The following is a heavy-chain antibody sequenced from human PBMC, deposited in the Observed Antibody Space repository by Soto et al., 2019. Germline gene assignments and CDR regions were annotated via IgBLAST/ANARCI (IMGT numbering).Heavy chain of an antibody. Sequence: PGGSLSLSCVASGFTFHTYVMSWVRQAPGKGLEWVSGISASGDSTYYADSLKGRFTISRDNSKNTLYLQMNSLSAEDTAVYYLAAGNGTTRIYRRDVWGQRSTVTVSS. CDR2: ISASGDST. CDR3: AAGNGTTRIYRRDV. V-gene: IGHV3-23*01. J-gene: IGHJ6*02. D-gene: IGHD1-7*01. CDR1: GFTFHTYV.